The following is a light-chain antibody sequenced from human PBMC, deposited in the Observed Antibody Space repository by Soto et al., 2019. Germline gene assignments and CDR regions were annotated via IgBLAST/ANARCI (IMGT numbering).Light chain of an antibody. CDR3: TSYARSGYV. Sequence: QSALTQPASVSGSPGQSITISCTGTSSDIHDYKFVSWYQQHPGKAPKLIIYEVTRRPSGVSDRFSGPKSGNMASLTISGLQAEDEADYYCTSYARSGYVFGTGTKVTVL. CDR1: SSDIHDYKF. J-gene: IGLJ1*01. V-gene: IGLV2-14*01. CDR2: EVT.